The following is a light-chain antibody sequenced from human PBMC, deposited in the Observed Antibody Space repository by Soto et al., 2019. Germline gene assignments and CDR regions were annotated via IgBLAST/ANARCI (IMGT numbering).Light chain of an antibody. J-gene: IGKJ3*01. Sequence: EIVLTQSPGTVSVSPGERATLSCRASQSVGSNYLAWHQQKPGQAPRLLIYGASSRAAGIPDRFRGSGSGTDFTLTISSLEPEDFAVYYCQQYGSSPFTFGPGTKVDVK. CDR3: QQYGSSPFT. CDR1: QSVGSNY. V-gene: IGKV3-20*01. CDR2: GAS.